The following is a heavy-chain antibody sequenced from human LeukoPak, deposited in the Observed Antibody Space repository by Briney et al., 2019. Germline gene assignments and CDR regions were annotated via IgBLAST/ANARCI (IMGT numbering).Heavy chain of an antibody. CDR3: AKDGYYSEYFDY. J-gene: IGHJ4*02. V-gene: IGHV3-23*01. D-gene: IGHD1-26*01. Sequence: PGGSLRLSCAASGFTFSSYAMSWVRQAPGKGLEWVSAISGSGGSTYYADSVKGRFTISGDNSKNTLYLQMNSLRAEDTAVYYCAKDGYYSEYFDYWGQGTLVTVSS. CDR2: ISGSGGST. CDR1: GFTFSSYA.